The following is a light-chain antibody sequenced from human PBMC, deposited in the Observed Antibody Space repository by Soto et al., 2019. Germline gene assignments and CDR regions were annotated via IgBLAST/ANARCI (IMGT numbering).Light chain of an antibody. CDR2: KAS. Sequence: DIQMTQSPSTLSASVGDRVTITCRASQSISSWLAWYQQKPGKAPKLLIYKASSIESGVPSRFSGSGSGTDFTLTISSLQPDDFATYYCQQYNSYPLTFGQGTKVEI. CDR3: QQYNSYPLT. V-gene: IGKV1-5*03. CDR1: QSISSW. J-gene: IGKJ1*01.